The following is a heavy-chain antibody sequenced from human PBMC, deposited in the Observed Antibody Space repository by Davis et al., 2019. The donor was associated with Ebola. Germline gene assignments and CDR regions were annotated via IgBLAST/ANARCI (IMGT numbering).Heavy chain of an antibody. CDR1: GFTFSSYA. CDR3: VKDRFTVVVVHGGFDY. CDR2: ISTNGETT. J-gene: IGHJ4*02. V-gene: IGHV3-64D*06. D-gene: IGHD2-15*01. Sequence: GESLKISCSASGFTFSSYAMHWVRQAPGKGLESVSRISTNGETTYYAEFVRGRFTISRDNSKDTLYLHMTSLTTEDTAVYYCVKDRFTVVVVHGGFDYWGQGTLVTVSS.